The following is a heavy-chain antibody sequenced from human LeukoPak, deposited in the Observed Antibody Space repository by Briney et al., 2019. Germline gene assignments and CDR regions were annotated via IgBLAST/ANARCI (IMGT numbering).Heavy chain of an antibody. CDR2: IYYSGST. CDR3: ARHRVRERGWFDP. D-gene: IGHD5-24*01. V-gene: IGHV4-39*01. J-gene: IGHJ5*02. Sequence: SETLSLTCTVSGGSISSSSYYWGWIRQPPGKGLEWIGSIYYSGSTYYNPSLKSRVTISVDTSKNQFSLKLSSVTAADTAVYYCARHRVRERGWFDPWGQGTLVTVSS. CDR1: GGSISSSSYY.